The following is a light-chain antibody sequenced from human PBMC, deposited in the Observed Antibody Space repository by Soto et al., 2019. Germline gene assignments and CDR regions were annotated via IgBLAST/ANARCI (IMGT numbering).Light chain of an antibody. CDR3: SSYSSTSTPYV. J-gene: IGLJ1*01. Sequence: QSALTQPASVSGSPGQSITISCTGTSSDVGSHNYVSWYQQHPGKAPKLIIFEVNSRPSGVSNRFSGSKSGSAASLTISGLQAEDQADYYCSSYSSTSTPYVFGGGTTVTV. V-gene: IGLV2-14*01. CDR1: SSDVGSHNY. CDR2: EVN.